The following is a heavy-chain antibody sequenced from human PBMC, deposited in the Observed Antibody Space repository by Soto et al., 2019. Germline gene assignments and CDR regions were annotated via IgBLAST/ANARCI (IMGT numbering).Heavy chain of an antibody. V-gene: IGHV1-2*04. Sequence: ASVKVSCKASGYSFTANSMHWVRQAPGQGLEWMGWINPNNGGTNYARKFQGWVTMTRDTSISTAYMDLTRLKSDDTAVYYCARDEGWEDYYFDYWGQGTLVSVS. J-gene: IGHJ4*02. CDR3: ARDEGWEDYYFDY. CDR1: GYSFTANS. D-gene: IGHD1-26*01. CDR2: INPNNGGT.